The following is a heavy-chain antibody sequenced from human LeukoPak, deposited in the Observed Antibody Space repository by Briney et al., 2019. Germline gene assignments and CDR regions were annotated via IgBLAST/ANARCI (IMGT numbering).Heavy chain of an antibody. CDR1: GGSFSGYY. Sequence: PSETLSLTCAVYGGSFSGYYWSWIRQPPGKGLEWIGEINHSGSTNYNPSLKSRVTISVDTSKNQFSLKLSSVTAADTAVYYCARGRTYYYDSSGYYYLKTPIYYFDYWGQGTLVTVSS. V-gene: IGHV4-34*01. CDR3: ARGRTYYYDSSGYYYLKTPIYYFDY. D-gene: IGHD3-22*01. J-gene: IGHJ4*02. CDR2: INHSGST.